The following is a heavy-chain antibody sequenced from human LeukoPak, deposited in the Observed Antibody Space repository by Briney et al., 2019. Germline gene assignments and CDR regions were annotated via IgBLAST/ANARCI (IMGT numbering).Heavy chain of an antibody. CDR2: ISDSGNT. J-gene: IGHJ4*02. V-gene: IGHV3-23*01. Sequence: PGGSLRLSCAASGFTLSSYAMSWVRQAPGKGLEWVSAISDSGNTYHADSVKGRFIISRDSSKNTLFLQMNRLRPEDAAVYYCAKAPVTTCRGAYCYPFDYWGQGTLVTVSS. CDR3: AKAPVTTCRGAYCYPFDY. CDR1: GFTLSSYA. D-gene: IGHD2-21*01.